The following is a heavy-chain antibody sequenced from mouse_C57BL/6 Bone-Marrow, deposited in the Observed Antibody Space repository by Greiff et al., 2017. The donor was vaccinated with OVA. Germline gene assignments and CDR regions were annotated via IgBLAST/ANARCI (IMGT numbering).Heavy chain of an antibody. Sequence: EVHLVESGGGLVKPGGSLKLSCAASGFTFSDYGMHWVRQAPEKGLEWVAYISSGSSTIYYADTVKGRFTISRDNAKNTLFLQMTSLRSEDTAMYYCAKALYYGSSFAWFAYWGQGTLVTVSA. CDR2: ISSGSSTI. J-gene: IGHJ3*01. V-gene: IGHV5-17*01. CDR3: AKALYYGSSFAWFAY. D-gene: IGHD1-1*01. CDR1: GFTFSDYG.